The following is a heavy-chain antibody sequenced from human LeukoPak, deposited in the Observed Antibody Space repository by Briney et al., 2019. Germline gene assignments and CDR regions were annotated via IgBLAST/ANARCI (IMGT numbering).Heavy chain of an antibody. D-gene: IGHD5-12*01. J-gene: IGHJ4*02. CDR1: GFTFSSYS. V-gene: IGHV3-21*01. CDR2: ISSSSSYI. CDR3: ARVKRVATIPTYDY. Sequence: GGSLRLSCAAPGFTFSSYSMNWVRQAPGQGLEWVSSISSSSSYIYYADSVKGRFTISRDNAKNTLYLQMNSLRAEDTAVYYCARVKRVATIPTYDYWGQGTLVTVSS.